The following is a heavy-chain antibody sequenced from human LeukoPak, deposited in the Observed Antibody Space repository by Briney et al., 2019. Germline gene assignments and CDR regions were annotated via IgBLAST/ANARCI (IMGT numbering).Heavy chain of an antibody. J-gene: IGHJ4*02. CDR2: ISYDGSNK. CDR3: AKDLQYSYGYESSALDY. V-gene: IGHV3-30*18. Sequence: GGSLRLSCAASGFTFSSYGMHWVRQAPGKGLEWVAVISYDGSNKYYADSVKGRFTISRDNSKNTLCLQMNSLRAEDTAVYYCAKDLQYSYGYESSALDYWGQGTLVTVSS. CDR1: GFTFSSYG. D-gene: IGHD5-18*01.